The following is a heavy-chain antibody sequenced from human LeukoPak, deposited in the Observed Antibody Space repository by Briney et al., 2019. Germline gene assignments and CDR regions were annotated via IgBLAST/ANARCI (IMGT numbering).Heavy chain of an antibody. J-gene: IGHJ4*02. CDR1: GGPISSSSYY. Sequence: TSETLSLTCTVSGGPISSSSYYWGWIRQPPGKGLEWIGSIYYSGSTYYNPSLKSRVTISVDTSKNQFSLKLSSVTAADTAVYYCARGAIVAIDYWGQGTLVTVSS. CDR3: ARGAIVAIDY. CDR2: IYYSGST. D-gene: IGHD2-21*01. V-gene: IGHV4-39*07.